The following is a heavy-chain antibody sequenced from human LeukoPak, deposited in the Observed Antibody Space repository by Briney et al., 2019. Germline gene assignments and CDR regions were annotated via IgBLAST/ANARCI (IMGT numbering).Heavy chain of an antibody. D-gene: IGHD7-27*01. V-gene: IGHV3-66*01. CDR2: IYSGGNT. Sequence: GGSLRLSCAVTGFTVSSNYMSWVRQAPGKGLEWVSVIYSGGNTHSADSVKGRFTISRDNSKNTLYLQMNSLRAEDTAVYYCARDPSGHWYFDLWDRGTLVTVSS. CDR3: ARDPSGHWYFDL. J-gene: IGHJ2*01. CDR1: GFTVSSNY.